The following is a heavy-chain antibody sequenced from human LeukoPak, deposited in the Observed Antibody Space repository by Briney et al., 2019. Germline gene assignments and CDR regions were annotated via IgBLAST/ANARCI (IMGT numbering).Heavy chain of an antibody. J-gene: IGHJ5*02. V-gene: IGHV1-18*01. CDR1: GYTFTSYG. CDR3: ARSPGVVVTASDNWFDP. D-gene: IGHD2-21*02. CDR2: ISAYNGNT. Sequence: ASVKVSCTASGYTFTSYGISWVRQAPGQGLEWMGWISAYNGNTNYAQKLQGRVTMTTDTSTSTAYMELRSLRSDDTAVYYCARSPGVVVTASDNWFDPWGQGTLVTVSS.